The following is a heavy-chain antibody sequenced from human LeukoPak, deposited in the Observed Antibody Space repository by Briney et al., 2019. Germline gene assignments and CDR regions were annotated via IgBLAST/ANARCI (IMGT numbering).Heavy chain of an antibody. Sequence: PGGSLRLSCAVSGINFNDAWMSWVRQAPGKGLEWVGRIKSKTDGATTDYAAPVKGRFTISRDDSKNTLYLQMNSLKAEDTALYFWTTLYFGSGHDYWGQGTLVTVSS. CDR3: TTLYFGSGHDY. D-gene: IGHD3-9*01. V-gene: IGHV3-15*01. CDR1: GINFNDAW. CDR2: IKSKTDGATT. J-gene: IGHJ4*02.